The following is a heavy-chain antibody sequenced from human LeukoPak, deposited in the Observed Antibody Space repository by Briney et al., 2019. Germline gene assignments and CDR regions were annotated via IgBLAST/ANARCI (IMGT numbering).Heavy chain of an antibody. V-gene: IGHV3-23*01. D-gene: IGHD5-12*01. Sequence: GSLRLSCAASGFTFSSYAMSWVRQAPGKGLEWVSAISGSGGSTYYADSVKGRFTISRDNSKNTLYLQMNSLRAEDTAVYYCAKADVDIVATNGFDYRGQGTLVTVSS. J-gene: IGHJ4*02. CDR3: AKADVDIVATNGFDY. CDR1: GFTFSSYA. CDR2: ISGSGGST.